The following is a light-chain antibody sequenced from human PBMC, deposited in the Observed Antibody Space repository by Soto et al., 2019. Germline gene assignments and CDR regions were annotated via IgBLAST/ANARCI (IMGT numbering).Light chain of an antibody. CDR2: GAS. V-gene: IGKV3-20*01. CDR1: QSVSSSD. Sequence: EIVLTQSPGTLSLSPVERATLSSRASQSVSSSDLAWYQQKLGQAPRLLIYGASRRATGVPDRFSGSGSGTDFTLTISRLEPEDFAVYYCQQYGSSPMTFGQGTRLEI. CDR3: QQYGSSPMT. J-gene: IGKJ5*01.